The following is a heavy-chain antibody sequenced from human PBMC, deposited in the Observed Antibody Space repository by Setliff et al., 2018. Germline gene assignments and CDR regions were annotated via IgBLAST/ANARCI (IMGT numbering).Heavy chain of an antibody. CDR3: ARTGTYRYFDY. D-gene: IGHD1-1*01. CDR1: GGSINSGVYY. Sequence: TLSLTCTVSGGSINSGVYYWGWIRQPPGKGLEWIGRIYHGGDTYYNASLKSRLTISVDTSKNQFSLKLRSVTAADTAVYYCARTGTYRYFDYWGHGALVTVSS. J-gene: IGHJ4*01. V-gene: IGHV4-39*01. CDR2: IYHGGDT.